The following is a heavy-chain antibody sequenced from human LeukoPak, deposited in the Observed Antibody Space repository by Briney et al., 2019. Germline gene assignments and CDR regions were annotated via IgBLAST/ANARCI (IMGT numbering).Heavy chain of an antibody. J-gene: IGHJ4*02. CDR3: ARDPPSLYCSGGSCTDY. CDR1: GFTFSTSS. CDR2: ISSSSGYI. D-gene: IGHD2-15*01. Sequence: GGSLRLSCVASGFTFSTSSMTWVRQAPGKGLEWVSSISSSSGYIYYADSVKGRFTISRNNAKNSLYLQMNSLRAEDTAVYYCARDPPSLYCSGGSCTDYWGQGTLVTVSS. V-gene: IGHV3-21*06.